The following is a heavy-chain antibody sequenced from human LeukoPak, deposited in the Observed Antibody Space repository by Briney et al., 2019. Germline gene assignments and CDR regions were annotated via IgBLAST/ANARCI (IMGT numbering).Heavy chain of an antibody. V-gene: IGHV3-64D*06. Sequence: GGSLRLSCSASVFTFSYYAMHWVRQAPGKGLEYVSAINSNGGSTYYADSVKGRLIISRDNSKNTLYLQMSSLRAEDTAVYYCVKDRAGYYGSGSLFNYWSQGTLVTVSS. CDR1: VFTFSYYA. CDR3: VKDRAGYYGSGSLFNY. CDR2: INSNGGST. D-gene: IGHD3-10*01. J-gene: IGHJ4*02.